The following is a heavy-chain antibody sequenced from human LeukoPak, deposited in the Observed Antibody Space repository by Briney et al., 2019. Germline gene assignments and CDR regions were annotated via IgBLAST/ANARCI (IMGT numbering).Heavy chain of an antibody. CDR1: GYSFTSYW. V-gene: IGHV5-51*01. CDR2: IYPGDSDT. CDR3: ARTTARVVVVVGYYYMDV. Sequence: GESLKISCKGAGYSFTSYWIGWVRQMPGKGLERMGIIYPGDSDTRYSPSFQGQVTISADKSISTAYLQWSSLKASDTAMYYCARTTARVVVVVGYYYMDVWGKGTTVTVSS. J-gene: IGHJ6*03. D-gene: IGHD2-15*01.